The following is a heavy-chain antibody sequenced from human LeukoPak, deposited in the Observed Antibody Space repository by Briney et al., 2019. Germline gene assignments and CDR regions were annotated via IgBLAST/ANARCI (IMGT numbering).Heavy chain of an antibody. CDR1: GGSISSGSYY. D-gene: IGHD2-15*01. Sequence: PSETLSLTCTVSGGSISSGSYYWSWIRQPAGKGLEWIGRIYTSGSTNSNPSLKSRVTISVDTSKNQFSLKLSSVTAADTAVYYCARSRYCSGGSCYSRNWFDPWGQGTLVTVSS. J-gene: IGHJ5*02. CDR3: ARSRYCSGGSCYSRNWFDP. CDR2: IYTSGST. V-gene: IGHV4-61*02.